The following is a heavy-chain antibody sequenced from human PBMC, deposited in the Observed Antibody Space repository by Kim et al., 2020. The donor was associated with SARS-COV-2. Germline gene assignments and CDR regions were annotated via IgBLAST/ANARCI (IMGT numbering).Heavy chain of an antibody. V-gene: IGHV3-15*01. Sequence: KGRITISRDDSKNTLYLQMNSLKTEDTAVYYCTTEGDIVVVVAATSGFDYWGQGTLVTVSS. D-gene: IGHD2-15*01. J-gene: IGHJ4*02. CDR3: TTEGDIVVVVAATSGFDY.